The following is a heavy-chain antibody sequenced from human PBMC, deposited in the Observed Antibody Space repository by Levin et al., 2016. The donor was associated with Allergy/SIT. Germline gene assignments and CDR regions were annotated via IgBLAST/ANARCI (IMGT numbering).Heavy chain of an antibody. CDR2: ISSSGNSI. Sequence: GGSLRLSCAASGFIFSSYEMTWVRQAPGKGLEWVSYISSSGNSISYTDSVKGRFTLSRDNSKNNLFLQMNSLSSEDTALYYCAKEAHEFTSTALDSWGQGTLVTVSS. CDR3: AKEAHEFTSTALDS. D-gene: IGHD5-12*01. CDR1: GFIFSSYE. J-gene: IGHJ4*02. V-gene: IGHV3-48*03.